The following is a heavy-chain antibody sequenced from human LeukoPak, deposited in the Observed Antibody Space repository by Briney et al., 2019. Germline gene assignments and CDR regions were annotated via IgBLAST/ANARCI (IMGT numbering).Heavy chain of an antibody. CDR1: GFTFSSYA. V-gene: IGHV3-23*01. D-gene: IGHD6-13*01. CDR2: ISGDKTST. J-gene: IGHJ6*04. Sequence: PGGSLRLSCAASGFTFSSYAMSWVRQAPGKGLEWVSGISGDKTSTYYADSVKGRFTISRDNSKKTLYLQMNSLRAEDTAVYYCVKTAPGIAAAAYYYYGMDVWGKGTTVTVSS. CDR3: VKTAPGIAAAAYYYYGMDV.